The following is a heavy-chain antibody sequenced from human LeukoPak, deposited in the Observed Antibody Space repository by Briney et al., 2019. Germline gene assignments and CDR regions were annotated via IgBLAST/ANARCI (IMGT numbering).Heavy chain of an antibody. Sequence: SETLSLTCTVSGGSISSYYWSWIRQPPGKGLEWIGYIYYSGSTNDNPSLKSRVTISVDTSKNQFSLKLSSVTAADTAVYYCARYSLFDSSGYYYPWDAFDIWGQGTMVTVSS. D-gene: IGHD3-22*01. CDR2: IYYSGST. CDR3: ARYSLFDSSGYYYPWDAFDI. V-gene: IGHV4-59*01. J-gene: IGHJ3*02. CDR1: GGSISSYY.